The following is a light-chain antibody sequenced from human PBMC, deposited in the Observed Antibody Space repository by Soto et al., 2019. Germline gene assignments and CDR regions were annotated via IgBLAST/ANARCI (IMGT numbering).Light chain of an antibody. Sequence: IQMTDAPATLSASVLYRVSITCRASQSISSWLAWYQQKPGKAPKLLIYDASSLESGVPSRFSGSGSGTEFTLTITSLQPEDFAVYYCQKYNDAPFSFGPGTKVDIK. CDR1: QSISSW. CDR3: QKYNDAPFS. V-gene: IGKV1-5*01. CDR2: DAS. J-gene: IGKJ3*01.